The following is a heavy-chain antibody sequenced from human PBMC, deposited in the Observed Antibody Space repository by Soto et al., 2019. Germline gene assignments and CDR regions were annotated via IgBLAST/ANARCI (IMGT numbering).Heavy chain of an antibody. J-gene: IGHJ4*02. CDR1: GFTVSSNY. V-gene: IGHV3-53*04. D-gene: IGHD3-10*01. Sequence: GGSLRLSCAASGFTVSSNYMSWVRQAPGKGLEWVSVIYSGGSTYYADSVKGRFTISRHNSKNTLYLQMNSLRAEDTAVYYCARPRGPEQHAGLGYWGQGTLVTVSS. CDR3: ARPRGPEQHAGLGY. CDR2: IYSGGST.